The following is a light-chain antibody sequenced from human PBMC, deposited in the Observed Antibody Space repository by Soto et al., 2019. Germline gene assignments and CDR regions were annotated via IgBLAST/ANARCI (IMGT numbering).Light chain of an antibody. J-gene: IGKJ2*01. CDR1: QSISSH. CDR3: QQSYSSLYT. V-gene: IGKV1-39*01. CDR2: AAS. Sequence: DIQMTQSPSSLSASVGDRVTITCRASQSISSHLNWYPQKPGNAPKVLISAASSLQSGVPSRFSGSGSGTDFTLTISSLQPEDYATYYCQQSYSSLYTFGQGTKLEIK.